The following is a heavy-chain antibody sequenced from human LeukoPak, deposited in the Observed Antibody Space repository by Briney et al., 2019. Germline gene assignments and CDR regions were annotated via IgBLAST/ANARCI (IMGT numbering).Heavy chain of an antibody. D-gene: IGHD3-10*01. CDR2: MNPNSGNT. V-gene: IGHV1-8*01. J-gene: IGHJ4*02. Sequence: ASVKVSCKASGYTFTSYDINWVRQATGQGLEWMGWMNPNSGNTGYAQKFQGRVTMTRNTSISTAYMELSSLRPEDTAVYYCARGGRFGEFPGYWGQGTLVTVSS. CDR3: ARGGRFGEFPGY. CDR1: GYTFTSYD.